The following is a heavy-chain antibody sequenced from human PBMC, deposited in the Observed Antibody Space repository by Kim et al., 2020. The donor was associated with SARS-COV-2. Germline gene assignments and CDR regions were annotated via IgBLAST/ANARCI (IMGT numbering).Heavy chain of an antibody. CDR3: GRDLTGRSDY. J-gene: IGHJ4*02. CDR2: ISDDGKTT. D-gene: IGHD1-26*01. CDR1: GFIFRSFW. V-gene: IGHV3-74*01. Sequence: GGSLRLSCEASGFIFRSFWMHWVHQVPGEGLVWVARISDDGKTTNYADSVMGRFTISRDDARNTLFLQMNSLRGDDTAVYYCGRDLTGRSDYWGQGTLVT.